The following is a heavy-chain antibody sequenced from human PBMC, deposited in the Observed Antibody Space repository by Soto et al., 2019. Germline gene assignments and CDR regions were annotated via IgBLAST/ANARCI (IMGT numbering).Heavy chain of an antibody. V-gene: IGHV4-31*03. Sequence: TSETLSLTYTVSDGSIISGGDYWSWIRQHPGKGLEWIGYIYYSGSTYYNPSLKSRVTISVDTSKNQFSLKLSSVTAADTAVYYCARDLIEGSGYSFDYWGRGTLVTVSS. CDR3: ARDLIEGSGYSFDY. J-gene: IGHJ4*02. CDR1: DGSIISGGDY. CDR2: IYYSGST. D-gene: IGHD3-22*01.